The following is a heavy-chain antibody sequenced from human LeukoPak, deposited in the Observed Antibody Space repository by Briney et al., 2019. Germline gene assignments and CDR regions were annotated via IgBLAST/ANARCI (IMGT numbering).Heavy chain of an antibody. CDR2: ISGSGGSK. V-gene: IGHV3-23*01. D-gene: IGHD1-26*01. CDR1: GCTFSSHA. J-gene: IGHJ6*03. CDR3: AKDSKIVGPTFRSYHYMDV. Sequence: GESLRLSCAASGCTFSSHAMSWVRQPPGKGLEWVSGISGSGGSKYYADSVKGRFTNSRDNSKNTLYLQMNSLRVEDTAVYYCAKDSKIVGPTFRSYHYMDVWGKGTTVTVSS.